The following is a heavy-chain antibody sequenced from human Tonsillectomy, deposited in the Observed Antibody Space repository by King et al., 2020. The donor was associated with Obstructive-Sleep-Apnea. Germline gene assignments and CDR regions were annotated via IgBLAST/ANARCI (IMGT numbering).Heavy chain of an antibody. CDR3: ERDSRSNYYYGMDV. D-gene: IGHD6-13*01. V-gene: IGHV4-31*03. CDR2: IYYSGST. CDR1: GGSISSGGYY. Sequence: VQLQESGPGLVKPSQTLSLTCTVSGGSISSGGYYWSWIRQHPGKGLEWIGYIYYSGSTYYNPSLKSRVTISVDTSKNQFSLKLSSVTAADTAVYYCERDSRSNYYYGMDVWGQGTTVTVSS. J-gene: IGHJ6*02.